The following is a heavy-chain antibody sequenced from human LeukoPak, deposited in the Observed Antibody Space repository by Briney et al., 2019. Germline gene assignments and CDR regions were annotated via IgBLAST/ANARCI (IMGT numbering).Heavy chain of an antibody. J-gene: IGHJ4*02. Sequence: GGSLRLSCAASGFTFSSYAMSWVRQAPGKGLEWVSGISGSGGSTYYADSVKGRFTISRDNSENTLYLQMNSLRAEDTAVYYCAKDSRGYYGSGSYDYWGREPWSPSPQ. CDR1: GFTFSSYA. CDR2: ISGSGGST. CDR3: AKDSRGYYGSGSYDY. D-gene: IGHD3-10*01. V-gene: IGHV3-23*01.